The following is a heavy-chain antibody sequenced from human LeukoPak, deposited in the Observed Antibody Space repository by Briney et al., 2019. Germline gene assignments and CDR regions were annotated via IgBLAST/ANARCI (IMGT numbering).Heavy chain of an antibody. Sequence: ASVKVSCKASGYTFTTYYMHWVRQAPGQGLEWMGIINPSGGSRSYAQKFQGRVTLTRDTATSTVYMELSSLRSEDTAVYYCARDVGGTMIVVARFDPWGQGTLVTVSS. D-gene: IGHD3-22*01. V-gene: IGHV1-46*01. CDR1: GYTFTTYY. J-gene: IGHJ5*02. CDR2: INPSGGSR. CDR3: ARDVGGTMIVVARFDP.